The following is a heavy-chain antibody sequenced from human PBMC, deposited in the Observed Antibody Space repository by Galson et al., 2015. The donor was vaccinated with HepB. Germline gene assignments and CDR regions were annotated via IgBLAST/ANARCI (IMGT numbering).Heavy chain of an antibody. D-gene: IGHD3-16*01. CDR1: GFTFSSFW. V-gene: IGHV3-74*01. Sequence: PLRLACAASGFTFSSFWMHWVRQTPGKGLVWVSRINTDGGEANYAASVKGRFTISRDNAKNTLYLQMNSLRVEDTAVYFCARDPITVVTPDGFNVWGQGTVVTVSS. CDR2: INTDGGEA. J-gene: IGHJ3*01. CDR3: ARDPITVVTPDGFNV.